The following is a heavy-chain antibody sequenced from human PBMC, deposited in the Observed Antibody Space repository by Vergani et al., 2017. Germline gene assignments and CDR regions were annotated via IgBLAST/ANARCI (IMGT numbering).Heavy chain of an antibody. CDR3: ARGDYGILTGYRY. CDR2: INPSGGHT. V-gene: IGHV1-46*03. Sequence: QVQVVQSGAEVKKSGASVKVSCKTSGYTFSNYYMHWVRQAPGQGLEWMGIINPSGGHTNYAQNFQGRVTMTRDTSTSTVYMELSSLRSEDTAIYYCARGDYGILTGYRYWVQGALVTVSA. CDR1: GYTFSNYY. J-gene: IGHJ4*02. D-gene: IGHD3-9*01.